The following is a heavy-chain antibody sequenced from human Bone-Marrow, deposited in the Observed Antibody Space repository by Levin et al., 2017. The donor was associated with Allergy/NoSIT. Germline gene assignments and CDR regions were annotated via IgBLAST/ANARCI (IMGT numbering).Heavy chain of an antibody. D-gene: IGHD3-16*01. CDR2: IWFDGTNK. J-gene: IGHJ1*01. CDR3: ARGGGPGELLLSEF. Sequence: GESLKISCAASGFTFSDFGMHWMRQAPGKGLEWMAAIWFDGTNKYYADSMKGRLAISRDNSKNTLYLHMNSLRADDTAVYFCARGGGPGELLLSEFWGQGSLVIVSS. CDR1: GFTFSDFG. V-gene: IGHV3-33*01.